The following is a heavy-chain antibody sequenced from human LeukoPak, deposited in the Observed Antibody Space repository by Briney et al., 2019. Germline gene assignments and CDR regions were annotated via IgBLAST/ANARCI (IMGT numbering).Heavy chain of an antibody. CDR2: IDSSSSTI. D-gene: IGHD5-24*01. CDR1: GFTFSRCS. J-gene: IGHJ4*02. CDR3: VRGMCDGYSSIFDS. Sequence: GGSLRLSCAASGFTFSRCSMHWVRQAPGKGLEWVSYIDSSSSTIYYADSVKGRFTISRDNAKSSLYLQMSSLRAVGGPLSSSVRGMCDGYSSIFDSWGQGVLVTVSS. V-gene: IGHV3-48*04.